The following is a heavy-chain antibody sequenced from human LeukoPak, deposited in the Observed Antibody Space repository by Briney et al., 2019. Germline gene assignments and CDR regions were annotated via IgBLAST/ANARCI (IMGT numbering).Heavy chain of an antibody. CDR2: INWNGGST. Sequence: RPGGSLRLSCAASGFTFDDSVMSWVRQAPGKGLEWVSGINWNGGSTGYADSVKGRFTISRDNAKNSLYLQMNSLKAEDTAVYYCARGSGIGEYYFDYWGQGTLVTVSS. CDR3: ARGSGIGEYYFDY. V-gene: IGHV3-20*04. CDR1: GFTFDDSV. J-gene: IGHJ4*02. D-gene: IGHD1-26*01.